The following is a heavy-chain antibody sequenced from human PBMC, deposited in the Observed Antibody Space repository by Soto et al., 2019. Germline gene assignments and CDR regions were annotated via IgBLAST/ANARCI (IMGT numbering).Heavy chain of an antibody. CDR1: GFTFNNYA. CDR2: VSGSGGTI. V-gene: IGHV3-23*01. J-gene: IGHJ4*02. CDR3: AKAMMEVVITIYDY. Sequence: EVQLLESGGGLVQPGGSLRLSCVASGFTFNNYAMAWVRQAPGKGLEWVSVVSGSGGTIFYADSVKGRFTISRDNSKNMLYLQINSLRAEDSAVYYCAKAMMEVVITIYDYWGRGTLVTVSS. D-gene: IGHD3-22*01.